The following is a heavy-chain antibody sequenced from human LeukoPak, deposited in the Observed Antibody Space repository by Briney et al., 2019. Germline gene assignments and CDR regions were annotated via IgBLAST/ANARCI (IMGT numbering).Heavy chain of an antibody. CDR1: GGSISSYY. J-gene: IGHJ4*02. D-gene: IGHD6-6*01. V-gene: IGHV4-39*01. CDR2: IYYSGST. Sequence: SETLSLTCTVSGGSISSYYWGWIRQPPGKGLEWIGSIYYSGSTYYNPSLKSRVTISVDTSKNQFSLKLSSVTAADTAVYYCARLGIFGGIAAHSPTGWGQGTLVTVSS. CDR3: ARLGIFGGIAAHSPTG.